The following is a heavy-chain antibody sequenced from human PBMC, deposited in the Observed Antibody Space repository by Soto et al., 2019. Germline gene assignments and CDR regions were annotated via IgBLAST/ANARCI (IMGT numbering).Heavy chain of an antibody. D-gene: IGHD2-21*02. CDR3: ARALVVVTPGGEAYYFDY. CDR1: GYTFTDYS. J-gene: IGHJ4*02. V-gene: IGHV1-18*01. Sequence: QVQLLQSGAEVKKPGASVKVSCKDSGYTFTDYSFSWVRQAPGQGLEWMGWITAYNGNTNYAQKFQGRVTMTTDTSTRTAYMELRSLRSDDTAIYYCARALVVVTPGGEAYYFDYWGQGTVVTVSS. CDR2: ITAYNGNT.